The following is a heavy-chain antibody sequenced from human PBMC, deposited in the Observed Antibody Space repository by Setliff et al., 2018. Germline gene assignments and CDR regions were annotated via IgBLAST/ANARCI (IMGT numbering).Heavy chain of an antibody. Sequence: GESLKISCKGSGYSVSTCWIGWVRQMPGKGLEWMGIIYPGDSITRYSPSFQGQVTISVDKSISTAYLQWSSLKASDTAMYYCARHDPNYGDALDYWGQGTLVTVSS. CDR3: ARHDPNYGDALDY. D-gene: IGHD4-17*01. V-gene: IGHV5-51*01. CDR2: IYPGDSIT. J-gene: IGHJ4*02. CDR1: GYSVSTCW.